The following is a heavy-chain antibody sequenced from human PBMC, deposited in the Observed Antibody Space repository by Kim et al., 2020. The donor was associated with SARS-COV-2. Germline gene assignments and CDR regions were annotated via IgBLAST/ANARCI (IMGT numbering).Heavy chain of an antibody. J-gene: IGHJ4*02. CDR3: ARQYFYYYGSGSYTNPPDY. V-gene: IGHV4-39*01. D-gene: IGHD3-10*01. CDR1: GGSISSSNYY. Sequence: SETLSLTCTVSGGSISSSNYYWGWIRQPPGKGLEWIGSIYYSGSTYYNPSLKSRVTISVDTSKNQFSLKLSSVTAADTAVYYCARQYFYYYGSGSYTNPPDYWGQGTLVTVSS. CDR2: IYYSGST.